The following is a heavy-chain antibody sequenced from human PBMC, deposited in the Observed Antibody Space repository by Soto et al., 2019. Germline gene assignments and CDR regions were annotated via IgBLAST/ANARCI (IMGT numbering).Heavy chain of an antibody. Sequence: QVQLVESGGGVVQPGGSLSLSCAASGFIFSNYGMHWVRQPPGKGLEWVAVIPHDGSYKYYADSVKGRFIISRDNSKNTLFLQMNSLRDEDTAVYYCVRDDDRCDNGPDYWGQGTLITVSS. CDR3: VRDDDRCDNGPDY. D-gene: IGHD4-17*01. J-gene: IGHJ4*02. V-gene: IGHV3-33*01. CDR1: GFIFSNYG. CDR2: IPHDGSYK.